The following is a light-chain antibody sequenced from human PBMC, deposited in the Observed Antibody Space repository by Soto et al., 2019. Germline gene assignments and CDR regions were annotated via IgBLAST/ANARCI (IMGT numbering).Light chain of an antibody. Sequence: EIVLTQSPGTLSSSPGERATLSCRASQSVSSSYLAWYQQKPGQAPRLLIYGASSRATGIPDRFSGSGSGTDFTLTISRLEPEDFVVYYCQQYGSSPPYTFGQGTKLEIK. CDR1: QSVSSSY. V-gene: IGKV3-20*01. CDR3: QQYGSSPPYT. CDR2: GAS. J-gene: IGKJ2*01.